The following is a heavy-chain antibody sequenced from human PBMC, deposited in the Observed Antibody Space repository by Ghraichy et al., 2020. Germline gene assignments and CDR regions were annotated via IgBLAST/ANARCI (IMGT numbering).Heavy chain of an antibody. CDR1: GFTFSSYA. CDR3: AKDHDYGDFLDY. V-gene: IGHV3-23*01. J-gene: IGHJ4*02. D-gene: IGHD4-17*01. CDR2: ISGSGGNT. Sequence: GGSLRLSCAASGFTFSSYAMSWFRQAPGKGLEWFSAISGSGGNTYYADSVKGRFTTSRDNSKNTLYLQMNSLRAEDTGVYYFAKDHDYGDFLDYWGQGTLLTVSS.